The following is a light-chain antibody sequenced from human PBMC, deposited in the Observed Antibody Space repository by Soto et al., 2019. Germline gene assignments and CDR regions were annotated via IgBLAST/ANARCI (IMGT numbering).Light chain of an antibody. CDR3: QQRSDWPLT. Sequence: DIVLTQSPATLSLSPGERATLSCRASQSISIYLAWYQQNPGQTPRLLIYDTSNRATGVPVRFSGRGSGTDFTLTISSLEPEDFAVYYCQQRSDWPLTFGGGTKVDIK. J-gene: IGKJ4*01. V-gene: IGKV3-11*01. CDR1: QSISIY. CDR2: DTS.